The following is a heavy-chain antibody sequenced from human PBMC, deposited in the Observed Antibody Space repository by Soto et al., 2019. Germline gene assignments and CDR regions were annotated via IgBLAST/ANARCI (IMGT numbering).Heavy chain of an antibody. J-gene: IGHJ5*01. CDR3: AKDRLSGYCSGGSCNHNWFDS. CDR1: GFTFSSYA. CDR2: ISGGGGNT. D-gene: IGHD2-15*01. V-gene: IGHV3-23*01. Sequence: EVQLLESGGGLVQPGGSLRLSCAASGFTFSSYAMSWVRQAPGKGLEWVSGISGGGGNTYYADSVKGRFTISRDNSKNTVYLQMNSLRAEDTALYYCAKDRLSGYCSGGSCNHNWFDSWGQGTLVTVSS.